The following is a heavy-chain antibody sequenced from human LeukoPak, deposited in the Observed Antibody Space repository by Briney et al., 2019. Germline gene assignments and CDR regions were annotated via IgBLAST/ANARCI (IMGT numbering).Heavy chain of an antibody. Sequence: PGGSLRLSCAASGFTFSSYWMHWVRQAPGKGLVWVSRINSDGSSTSYADSVKGRFTISRDNAKNTLYLQMNSLRAEDTAVYYCARVRYDFWSGYDNWFDPWGRGTLVTVSS. D-gene: IGHD3-3*01. CDR1: GFTFSSYW. J-gene: IGHJ5*02. V-gene: IGHV3-74*01. CDR2: INSDGSST. CDR3: ARVRYDFWSGYDNWFDP.